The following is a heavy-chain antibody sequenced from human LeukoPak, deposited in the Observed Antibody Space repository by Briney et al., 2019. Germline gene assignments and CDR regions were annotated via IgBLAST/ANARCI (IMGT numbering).Heavy chain of an antibody. CDR2: VSNSRSYI. D-gene: IGHD3-22*01. V-gene: IGHV3-21*01. CDR3: ARDPNYFDTSGYYRSHYAFDI. J-gene: IGHJ3*02. Sequence: GGSLRLSCAASGFTFSSYNMNWVRHAPGKGLERVSSVSNSRSYIYYADSVKGRFTISRDNAKNSLYLQMNSLRAEDTAVYFCARDPNYFDTSGYYRSHYAFDIWGQGTMVTVSS. CDR1: GFTFSSYN.